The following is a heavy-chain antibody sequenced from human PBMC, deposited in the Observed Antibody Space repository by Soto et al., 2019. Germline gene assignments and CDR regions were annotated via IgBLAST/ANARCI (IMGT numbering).Heavy chain of an antibody. D-gene: IGHD3-22*01. Sequence: SETLSLTCTVSGGSISSGGYYWSWIRQHPGKGLEWIGYIYYSGSTYYNPSLKSRVTISVDTSKNQFSLKLSSVTAADTAVYYCARGADYYDSRSFHYWGHGTLLTVS. V-gene: IGHV4-31*03. CDR1: GGSISSGGYY. CDR2: IYYSGST. CDR3: ARGADYYDSRSFHY. J-gene: IGHJ4*01.